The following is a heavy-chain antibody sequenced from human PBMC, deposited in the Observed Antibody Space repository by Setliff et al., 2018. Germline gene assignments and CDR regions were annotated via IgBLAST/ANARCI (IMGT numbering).Heavy chain of an antibody. Sequence: ASVKVSCKASGGTLSGYAFSWVRQAPGQGLEWVGGITPIFGTAHYAQKFQDRVTITADKSTSTVYMELNSLISEDTAVYLCARDSVTLGQLERRGGFRYYDMDVWGQGTTVTVS. D-gene: IGHD1-1*01. CDR1: GGTLSGYA. J-gene: IGHJ6*02. CDR3: ARDSVTLGQLERRGGFRYYDMDV. V-gene: IGHV1-69*06. CDR2: ITPIFGTA.